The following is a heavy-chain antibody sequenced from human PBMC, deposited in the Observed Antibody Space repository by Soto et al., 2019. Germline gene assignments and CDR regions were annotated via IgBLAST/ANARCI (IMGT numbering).Heavy chain of an antibody. J-gene: IGHJ1*01. CDR3: ARGGLSRGLLGYCSGGSCWGEYFQH. D-gene: IGHD2-15*01. CDR1: GGTFSSYA. Sequence: SVKVSCKASGGTFSSYAISWVRQAPGQGLEWMGGIIPIFGTANYAQKFQGRVTITADESTSTAYMELSSLRSDDTAVYYCARGGLSRGLLGYCSGGSCWGEYFQHWGQGTLLTVSS. V-gene: IGHV1-69*13. CDR2: IIPIFGTA.